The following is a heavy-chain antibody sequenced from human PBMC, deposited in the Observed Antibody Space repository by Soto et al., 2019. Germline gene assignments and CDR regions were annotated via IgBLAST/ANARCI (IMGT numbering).Heavy chain of an antibody. CDR3: ARFKTGYSSSRASFDY. V-gene: IGHV3-66*01. J-gene: IGHJ4*02. Sequence: EVQLVESGGGLVQPGGSLRLSCAASGFTVSSNYMSWVRQAPGKGLEWVSVIYSGGSTYYADSVKGRFTISRDNSKNTLYLQMNSLRAEDTAVYYCARFKTGYSSSRASFDYWGQGTLVTVSS. CDR2: IYSGGST. D-gene: IGHD6-13*01. CDR1: GFTVSSNY.